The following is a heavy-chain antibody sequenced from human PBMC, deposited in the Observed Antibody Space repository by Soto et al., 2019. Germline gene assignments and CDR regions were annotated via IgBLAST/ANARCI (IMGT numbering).Heavy chain of an antibody. V-gene: IGHV1-69*06. Sequence: QVQLVQSGAEVRKPGSSVQVSCKASGGTFYTYTFSWVRQAPGQGLEWMGSITPIYPTTNYAEKFQGRLTVTADSSKNTAYMELNSLTSEDTAVYYCARIPRYSFPTSDDLDSWGQGTLVTVSS. CDR2: ITPIYPTT. J-gene: IGHJ4*02. D-gene: IGHD5-18*01. CDR1: GGTFYTYT. CDR3: ARIPRYSFPTSDDLDS.